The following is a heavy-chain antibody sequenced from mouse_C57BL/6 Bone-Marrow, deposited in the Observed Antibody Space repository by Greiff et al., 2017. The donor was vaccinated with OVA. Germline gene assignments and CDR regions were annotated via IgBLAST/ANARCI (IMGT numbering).Heavy chain of an antibody. D-gene: IGHD1-1*01. CDR1: GYTFTSYW. Sequence: QVQLQQPGAELVKPGASVKLSCKASGYTFTSYWMQWVKQRPGQGLEWIGEIDPSDSYTNYNQKFKGKATLTVDKSSSTAYMLLSSLTSEDSAVYFCARLRVTTVVAPLDYWGQGTTLTVSS. CDR3: ARLRVTTVVAPLDY. J-gene: IGHJ2*01. V-gene: IGHV1-50*01. CDR2: IDPSDSYT.